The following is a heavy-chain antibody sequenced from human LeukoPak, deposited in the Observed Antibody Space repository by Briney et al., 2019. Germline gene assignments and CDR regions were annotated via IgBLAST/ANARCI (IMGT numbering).Heavy chain of an antibody. Sequence: GGSLRLSCAASGFTFSSYWMSWVRQAPGKGLEWVANIKQDGSEKYYVDSVKGRFTISRDNAKNSLYLQMNSLRAEDTAVYYCARDLKQLVLYYYYYYMDVWGKGTTITVPS. CDR3: ARDLKQLVLYYYYYYMDV. J-gene: IGHJ6*03. CDR2: IKQDGSEK. CDR1: GFTFSSYW. D-gene: IGHD6-6*01. V-gene: IGHV3-7*01.